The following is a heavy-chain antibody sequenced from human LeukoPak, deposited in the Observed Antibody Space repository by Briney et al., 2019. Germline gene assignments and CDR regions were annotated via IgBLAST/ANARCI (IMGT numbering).Heavy chain of an antibody. Sequence: ASVKVSCKASGYTFTSFYMHWVRQAPGQGLEWMGIINPSSGSTSNAQKFQGKVTMTRDTSTSTVYMELSSLRSEDTAVYYCARDGEYYDSRGSYFDSWGQGTLVTVSS. CDR1: GYTFTSFY. D-gene: IGHD3-22*01. V-gene: IGHV1-46*01. CDR3: ARDGEYYDSRGSYFDS. CDR2: INPSSGST. J-gene: IGHJ4*02.